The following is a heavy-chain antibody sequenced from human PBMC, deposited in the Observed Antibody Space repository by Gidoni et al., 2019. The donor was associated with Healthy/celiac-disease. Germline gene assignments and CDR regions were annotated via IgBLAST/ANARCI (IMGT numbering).Heavy chain of an antibody. Sequence: EVQLVVSGGGLVQPGGSLRPSCAASGFTVSSNYMSWVRQAPGKGLEWVSVIYSGGSTDYADSVKGRFTISRDNSKNTLYLQMNSLRAEDTAVYYCARVRGYGDYPDYWGQGTLVTVSS. CDR2: IYSGGST. J-gene: IGHJ4*02. D-gene: IGHD4-17*01. CDR1: GFTVSSNY. CDR3: ARVRGYGDYPDY. V-gene: IGHV3-66*01.